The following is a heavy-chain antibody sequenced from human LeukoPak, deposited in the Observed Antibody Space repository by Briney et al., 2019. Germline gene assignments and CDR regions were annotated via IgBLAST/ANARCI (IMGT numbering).Heavy chain of an antibody. CDR2: ISSSGSTI. D-gene: IGHD5-18*01. J-gene: IGHJ4*02. CDR3: ASGYSYGYLDY. CDR1: GFTFSDYY. Sequence: GGSLRLSCAASGFTFSDYYLSWIRQAPGKGLEWVSYISSSGSTIYYADSVKSRFTISRDNAKNSLYLQMNSLRAEDTAVYYCASGYSYGYLDYWGQGTLVTVSS. V-gene: IGHV3-11*04.